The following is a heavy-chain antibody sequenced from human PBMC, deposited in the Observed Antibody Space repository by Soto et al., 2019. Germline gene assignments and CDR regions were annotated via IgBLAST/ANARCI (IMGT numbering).Heavy chain of an antibody. V-gene: IGHV3-11*01. CDR1: GFTFSDYY. CDR2: ISSSGSTI. D-gene: IGHD3-10*01. Sequence: GGSLRLSCAASGFTFSDYYMSWIRQAPGKGLEWVSYISSSGSTIYYADSVKGRFIISRDNAKNSLYLQMNSLRAEDTAVYYCARDSSYLRPTRFDYWGQGTLVTVSS. CDR3: ARDSSYLRPTRFDY. J-gene: IGHJ4*02.